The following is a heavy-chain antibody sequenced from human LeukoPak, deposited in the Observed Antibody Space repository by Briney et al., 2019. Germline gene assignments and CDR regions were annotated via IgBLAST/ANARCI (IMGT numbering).Heavy chain of an antibody. D-gene: IGHD2-8*01. CDR2: ISSSSSYI. CDR1: GFTFSSYA. Sequence: GGALRLSCAASGFTFSSYAMTWGRQAPGKGLEWVSSISSSSSYIYYADSVKGRFTISRDNSKNTLYLQMNSLRAEDTAVYYCAKDSCTNGVCYSYYFDYWGQGTLVTVSS. V-gene: IGHV3-21*04. J-gene: IGHJ4*02. CDR3: AKDSCTNGVCYSYYFDY.